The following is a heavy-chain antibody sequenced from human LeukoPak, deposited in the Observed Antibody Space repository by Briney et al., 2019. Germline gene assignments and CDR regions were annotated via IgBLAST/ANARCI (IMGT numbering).Heavy chain of an antibody. CDR2: INHSGST. CDR3: AGEGYSYYYYYMDV. J-gene: IGHJ6*03. CDR1: GGSFSGYY. Sequence: SETLSLTCAVYGGSFSGYYWSWIRQPPGKGLEWIGEINHSGSTNYNPSLKSRVTISVDTSKNQFSLKLSSVTAADTAVYYCAGEGYSYYYYYMDVWGKGTTVTISS. D-gene: IGHD2-15*01. V-gene: IGHV4-34*01.